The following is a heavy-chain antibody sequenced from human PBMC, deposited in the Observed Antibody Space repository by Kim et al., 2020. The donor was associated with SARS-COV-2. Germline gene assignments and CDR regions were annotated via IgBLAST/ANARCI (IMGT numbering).Heavy chain of an antibody. Sequence: GSLRLSCTVSGGSISRSSFSWGWIRQPPGKGLEWIGSIFYSGSTYYNPSLKSRVTISVDTSRNQFSLKLTSVTAADTAVYYCARLRHRDAYHFDCWGQG. CDR1: GGSISRSSFS. J-gene: IGHJ4*02. CDR3: ARLRHRDAYHFDC. V-gene: IGHV4-39*01. D-gene: IGHD2-15*01. CDR2: IFYSGST.